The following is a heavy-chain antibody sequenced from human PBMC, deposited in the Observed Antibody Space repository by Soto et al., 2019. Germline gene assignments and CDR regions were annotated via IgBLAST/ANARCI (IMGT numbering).Heavy chain of an antibody. V-gene: IGHV5-51*01. D-gene: IGHD6-13*01. CDR3: ARSPFTPLDTEYRKPYSSSCFDY. J-gene: IGHJ4*02. Sequence: PGESLKISCKGSGYSFTSYWIGWVRQMPGKGLEWMGIIYPGDSDTRYSPSFQGQVTISADKSISTAYLQWSSLKASDTAMYYCARSPFTPLDTEYRKPYSSSCFDYWGQGTLVTVSS. CDR1: GYSFTSYW. CDR2: IYPGDSDT.